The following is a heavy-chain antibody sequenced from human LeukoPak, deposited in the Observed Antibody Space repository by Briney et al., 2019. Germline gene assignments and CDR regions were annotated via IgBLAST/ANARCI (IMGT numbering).Heavy chain of an antibody. V-gene: IGHV1-3*01. J-gene: IGHJ4*02. CDR2: INAGNGNT. Sequence: ASVKVSCKASGYTFINFAINWGRQGPGQRPEWRGWINAGNGNTKYSQKFQGRLTITRDTSASTAYLELSSPPPEDTAVYYCARGPRAAADDYWGQGTLVTVSS. CDR3: ARGPRAAADDY. D-gene: IGHD6-13*01. CDR1: GYTFINFA.